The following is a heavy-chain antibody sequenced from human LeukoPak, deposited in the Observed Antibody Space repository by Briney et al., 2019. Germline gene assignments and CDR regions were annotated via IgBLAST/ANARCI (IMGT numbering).Heavy chain of an antibody. J-gene: IGHJ4*02. D-gene: IGHD2-2*02. V-gene: IGHV3-9*01. CDR3: AKDYGTDCSSTSCYIDY. CDR2: ISWNSGSI. CDR1: GFTFDDYA. Sequence: PGRSLRLSRAASGFTFDDYAMHWVRQAPGKGLEWVSGISWNSGSIGYADSVKGRFTISRDNAKNSLYLQMNSLRAEDTALYYCAKDYGTDCSSTSCYIDYWGQGTLVTVSS.